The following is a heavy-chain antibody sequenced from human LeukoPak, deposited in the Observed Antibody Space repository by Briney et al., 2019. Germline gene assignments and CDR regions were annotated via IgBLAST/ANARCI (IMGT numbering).Heavy chain of an antibody. CDR2: INPNSGGT. V-gene: IGHV1-2*02. J-gene: IGHJ4*02. Sequence: GASVKVSCKASGYTFTGYYMHWVRQAPGQGLEWMGWINPNSGGTNYAQKFQGRVTMTRDTSISTAYMELSRLRSDDTAVYYCARDLRGSAGWSRYYFDYWGQGTLVTVPS. CDR3: ARDLRGSAGWSRYYFDY. CDR1: GYTFTGYY. D-gene: IGHD6-19*01.